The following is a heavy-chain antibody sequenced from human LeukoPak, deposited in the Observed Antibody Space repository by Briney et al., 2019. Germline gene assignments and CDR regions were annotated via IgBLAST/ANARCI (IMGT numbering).Heavy chain of an antibody. CDR2: IVGSSSNI. CDR1: GFSLSTHG. CDR3: ASTGGYGSGTYDYYYFGMDV. J-gene: IGHJ6*02. D-gene: IGHD3-10*01. Sequence: GGSLRLSCVASGFSLSTHGMHWVRQAPGKGLEWVSYIVGSSSNIYYADSVKGRFTISRDNAKNSLYLQMNSLRAEDTAVYYCASTGGYGSGTYDYYYFGMDVWGQGTTVTVSS. V-gene: IGHV3-48*04.